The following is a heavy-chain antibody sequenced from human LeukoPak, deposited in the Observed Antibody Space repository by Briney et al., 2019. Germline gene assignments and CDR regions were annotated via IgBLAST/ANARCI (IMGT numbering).Heavy chain of an antibody. CDR1: GFTFSTYG. CDR3: AKRGPIYSASPGNYFDY. V-gene: IGHV3-23*01. CDR2: ISGNDEGT. Sequence: QSGGSVRLSCVASGFTFSTYGMTWVRQAPGKGLEWVSSISGNDEGTYYADSVKGRFTISRDNSKNTLYLQMNSLRAEDTAVYYCAKRGPIYSASPGNYFDYWGQGTLVTVSS. D-gene: IGHD3-10*01. J-gene: IGHJ4*02.